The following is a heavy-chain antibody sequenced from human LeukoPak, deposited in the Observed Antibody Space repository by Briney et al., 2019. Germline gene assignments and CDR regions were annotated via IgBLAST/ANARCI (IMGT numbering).Heavy chain of an antibody. J-gene: IGHJ4*02. D-gene: IGHD4/OR15-4a*01. V-gene: IGHV3-23*01. CDR2: ISGSTGGT. CDR1: GFTFSSYA. Sequence: GGSLRLSCAASGFTFSSYAMSWVRQAPGKGLEWVSGISGSTGGTYYADSVKGRFTISRDNSKNTLYLQMNSLRAEDTAVYYCAKWKTMAYYDYWGQGTLVTVSS. CDR3: AKWKTMAYYDY.